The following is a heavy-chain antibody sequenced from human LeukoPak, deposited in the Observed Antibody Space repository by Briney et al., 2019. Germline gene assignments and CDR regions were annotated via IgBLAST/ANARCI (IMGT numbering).Heavy chain of an antibody. CDR1: GFTFSSYA. CDR2: ISGSGGST. J-gene: IGHJ4*02. D-gene: IGHD2-2*01. CDR3: ARRYCSSTTCPVDC. Sequence: GGSLRLSCAAPGFTFSSYAMSWVRQAPGKGLEWVSAISGSGGSTYYADSVKGRFTISRDNSKNTLYLQMNSLRAEDTAVYYCARRYCSSTTCPVDCWGQGTLVTVSS. V-gene: IGHV3-23*01.